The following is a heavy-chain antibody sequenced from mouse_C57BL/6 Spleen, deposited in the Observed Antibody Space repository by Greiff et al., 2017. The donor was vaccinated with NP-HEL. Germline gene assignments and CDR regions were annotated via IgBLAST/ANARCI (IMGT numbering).Heavy chain of an antibody. Sequence: QVQLQQPGAELVMPGASVKLSCKASGYTFTSYWMHWVKQRPGQGLEWIGEIDPSDSYTNYNQKFKGKSTLTVDKSSSTAYMQLSSLTSDDSAVYYCARGERGFAYWGQGTLVTVSA. CDR3: ARGERGFAY. J-gene: IGHJ3*01. V-gene: IGHV1-69*01. CDR1: GYTFTSYW. CDR2: IDPSDSYT.